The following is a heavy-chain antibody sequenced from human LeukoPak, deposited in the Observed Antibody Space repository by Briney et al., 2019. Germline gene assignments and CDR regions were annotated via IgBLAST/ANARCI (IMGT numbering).Heavy chain of an antibody. CDR3: ASAYCGGDCYLDY. CDR1: GGSISSGGYS. J-gene: IGHJ4*02. V-gene: IGHV4-30-2*01. Sequence: KTSETLSLTCAVSGGSISSGGYSWRWLRQPPGKGLEWIGYIYHSGSTYYNPSLKSRVTISVDMSKNQFSLKLSSVTAADTAVYYCASAYCGGDCYLDYWGQGTLVTVSS. D-gene: IGHD2-21*02. CDR2: IYHSGST.